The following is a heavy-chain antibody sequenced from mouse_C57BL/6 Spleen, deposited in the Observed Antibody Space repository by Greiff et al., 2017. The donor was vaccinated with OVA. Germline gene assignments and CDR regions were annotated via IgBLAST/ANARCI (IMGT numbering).Heavy chain of an antibody. J-gene: IGHJ4*01. CDR1: GYTFTDYE. D-gene: IGHD1-1*01. Sequence: VKLQQSGAELVRPGASVTLSCKASGYTFTDYEMHWVKQTPVHGLEWIGAIDPETGGTAYNQKFKGKAILTADKSSSTAYLELRSLTSEDSAVYYCTRGAYYGSSYGKYYAMDYWGQGTSVTVSS. CDR3: TRGAYYGSSYGKYYAMDY. V-gene: IGHV1-15*01. CDR2: IDPETGGT.